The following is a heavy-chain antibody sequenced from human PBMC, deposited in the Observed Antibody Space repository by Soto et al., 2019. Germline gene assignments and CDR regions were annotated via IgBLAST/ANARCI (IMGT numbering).Heavy chain of an antibody. CDR3: ARDEEP. J-gene: IGHJ5*02. V-gene: IGHV3-33*01. CDR2: IWSDGSKK. CDR1: GVTFSSYA. Sequence: QVQLVESGGGVVQPGRSLRLSCAASGVTFSSYAMHWVRQAPGKGLEWVAVIWSDGSKKYYGDSVKGRFTISRENSKNTLYLQMNSLKVEDTAVYYCARDEEPWGQGTLVIVSS.